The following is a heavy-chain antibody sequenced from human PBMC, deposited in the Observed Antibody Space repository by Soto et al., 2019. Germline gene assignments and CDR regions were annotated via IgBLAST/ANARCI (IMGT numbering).Heavy chain of an antibody. Sequence: PGGSLRLSCAASGFTFRNYGMNWVHQAPGKGLEWVSYIGIGSSTKYYADSVKGRFTISRDNAKNSLYLQMNSLRDEDTAVYYCARDAVEDYDILTGPLGPLDYWGQGTLVTVSS. CDR2: IGIGSSTK. CDR1: GFTFRNYG. V-gene: IGHV3-48*02. D-gene: IGHD3-9*01. CDR3: ARDAVEDYDILTGPLGPLDY. J-gene: IGHJ4*02.